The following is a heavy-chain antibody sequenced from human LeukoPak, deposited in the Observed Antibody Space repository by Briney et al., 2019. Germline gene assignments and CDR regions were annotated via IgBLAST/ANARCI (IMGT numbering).Heavy chain of an antibody. Sequence: GRSLRLSCAASGFTFSSYAMSWVRQAPGKGLEWVSAISGSGGSTYYADSVKGRFTISRDNSKNTLYLQMNSLRAEDTAVYYCAKSKSQYSTMVRGVIISAPTPFDYWGQGTLVTVSS. CDR1: GFTFSSYA. CDR2: ISGSGGST. V-gene: IGHV3-23*01. D-gene: IGHD3-10*01. J-gene: IGHJ4*02. CDR3: AKSKSQYSTMVRGVIISAPTPFDY.